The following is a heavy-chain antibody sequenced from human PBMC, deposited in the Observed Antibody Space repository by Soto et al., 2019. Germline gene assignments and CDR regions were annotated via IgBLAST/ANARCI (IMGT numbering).Heavy chain of an antibody. Sequence: SETLSLTCAVYGGSFSGYYWSWIRQPPGKGLEWIGEINHSGSTNYNPSIKSRVTISVDTSKNQFSLKLSSVTAADTAVYYCARKSRWLRPPSPFFDYWGQGTLVTVSS. V-gene: IGHV4-34*01. CDR3: ARKSRWLRPPSPFFDY. CDR1: GGSFSGYY. CDR2: INHSGST. D-gene: IGHD5-12*01. J-gene: IGHJ4*02.